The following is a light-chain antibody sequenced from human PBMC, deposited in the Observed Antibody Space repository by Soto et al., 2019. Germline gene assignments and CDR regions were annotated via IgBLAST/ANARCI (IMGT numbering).Light chain of an antibody. J-gene: IGKJ1*01. CDR1: QSISTW. CDR2: AAS. CDR3: QEYSSYWT. V-gene: IGKV1-5*01. Sequence: DIQMTQSPSALSACVGDSITITCRASQSISTWLAWYQQKPGKVPKLLIYAASSLESGVPSRFSGSGSGAEFTLTISSLQPDDFATYYCQEYSSYWTFGQGTKVDIK.